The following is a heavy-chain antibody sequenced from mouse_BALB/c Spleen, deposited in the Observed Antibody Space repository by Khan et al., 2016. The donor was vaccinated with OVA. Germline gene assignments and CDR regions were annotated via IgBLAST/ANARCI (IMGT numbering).Heavy chain of an antibody. CDR2: INPNNGDT. V-gene: IGHV1-26*01. Sequence: EVQLQQSGPELVKPGASVKVSCKASGYTFTDYYMKWMKQSHGKSLEWIGDINPNNGDTFYNQKFKGKATLTVDISSNTAYTQLNSLSSEDSAVYYCARGLFDVWGAGTTVTVSS. CDR1: GYTFTDYY. CDR3: ARGLFDV. J-gene: IGHJ1*01.